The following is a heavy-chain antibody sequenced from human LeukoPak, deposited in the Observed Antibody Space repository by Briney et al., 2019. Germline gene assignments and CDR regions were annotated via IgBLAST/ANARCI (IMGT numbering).Heavy chain of an antibody. Sequence: ASVKVSCKASGYTFTGNYMHWVRQAPGQGLEWMGWINPNSGDTNYAQNFQGRVTMTRDTSISTAYMELSRLRSDDTAVYYCATISRSSNFDYWGQGTLVTVSS. D-gene: IGHD6-6*01. J-gene: IGHJ4*02. CDR2: INPNSGDT. CDR3: ATISRSSNFDY. CDR1: GYTFTGNY. V-gene: IGHV1-2*02.